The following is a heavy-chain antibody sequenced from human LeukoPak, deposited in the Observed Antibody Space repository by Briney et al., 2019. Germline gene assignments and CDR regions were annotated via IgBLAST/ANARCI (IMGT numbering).Heavy chain of an antibody. CDR1: GFTFSSFW. CDR3: AKGSVTLDY. V-gene: IGHV3-7*03. J-gene: IGHJ4*02. Sequence: GGSLRLSCAASGFTFSSFWMGWVRQAPGKGLEWVATIKQDGSEKYSVDSVKGRFTISRDNAKNSLYLQMNSLRAEDTAVYYCAKGSVTLDYWGQGTLVTVSS. CDR2: IKQDGSEK. D-gene: IGHD4-17*01.